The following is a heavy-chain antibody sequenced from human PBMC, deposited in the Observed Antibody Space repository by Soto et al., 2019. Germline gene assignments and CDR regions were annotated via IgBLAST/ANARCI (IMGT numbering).Heavy chain of an antibody. CDR2: VYSTGGT. CDR3: VRQGIGTQHGLVDV. D-gene: IGHD3-10*01. J-gene: IGHJ6*02. Sequence: SETLSLTCTVSSGPSSSHNWGWIRQPPGRGLEWIGYVYSTGGTSYNPSLKSRVTISADTSTNHISLTLSSVTAADTAVYYCVRQGIGTQHGLVDVWGQGTTVTAP. V-gene: IGHV4-59*08. CDR1: SGPSSSHN.